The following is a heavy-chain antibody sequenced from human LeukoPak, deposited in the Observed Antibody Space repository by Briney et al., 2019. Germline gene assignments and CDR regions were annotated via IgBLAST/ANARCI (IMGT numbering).Heavy chain of an antibody. D-gene: IGHD6-6*01. Sequence: SETLSLTCTVSSGSISSSSHYWGWIRQPPGKGLEWIASIVYGGDTYYNPSLKGRVTISLDMSKNQFSLKLTSVTAADTALYYCARQGDSSHGRTFDYWGQGTLVSVSS. V-gene: IGHV4-39*01. CDR2: IVYGGDT. J-gene: IGHJ4*02. CDR3: ARQGDSSHGRTFDY. CDR1: SGSISSSSHY.